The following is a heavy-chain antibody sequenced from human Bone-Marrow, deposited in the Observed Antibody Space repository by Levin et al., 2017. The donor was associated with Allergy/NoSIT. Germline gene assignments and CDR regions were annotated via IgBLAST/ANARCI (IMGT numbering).Heavy chain of an antibody. J-gene: IGHJ4*02. Sequence: ASVKVSCTVSGYTFTDYYIHWVRQAPGQGLEWMGWINPTRGYTKLSDNFHGRVVLSRNMSITTAYMELGRLRSDDTALYYCARGGSGSNDYWGQGTLVTVSS. CDR1: GYTFTDYY. D-gene: IGHD1-26*01. CDR2: INPTRGYT. CDR3: ARGGSGSNDY. V-gene: IGHV1-2*02.